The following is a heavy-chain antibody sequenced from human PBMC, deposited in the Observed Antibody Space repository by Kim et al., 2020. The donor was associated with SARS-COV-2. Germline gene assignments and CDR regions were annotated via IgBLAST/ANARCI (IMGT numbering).Heavy chain of an antibody. V-gene: IGHV1-46*01. CDR3: ARAYSYGLGDFDY. J-gene: IGHJ4*02. Sequence: YAQKFQGRVTMPRDTSTSTVYMELSSLGSEDTAVYYCARAYSYGLGDFDYWGQGTLVTVSS. D-gene: IGHD5-18*01.